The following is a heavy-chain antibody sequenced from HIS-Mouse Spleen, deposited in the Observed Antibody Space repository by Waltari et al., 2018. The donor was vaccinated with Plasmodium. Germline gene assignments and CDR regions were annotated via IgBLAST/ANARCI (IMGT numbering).Heavy chain of an antibody. J-gene: IGHJ4*02. CDR3: TRLSLEAKESN. CDR1: GFTFSGSA. CDR2: IRSKANSYAT. Sequence: EVQLVESGGGVVQPGGSMKLSCAASGFTFSGSAMHWVRQASGKGLEWVGRIRSKANSYATAYAASVKGRFTISRDDSKNTAYLQMNSLKTEDTAVYYCTRLSLEAKESNWGQGTLVTVSS. V-gene: IGHV3-73*01.